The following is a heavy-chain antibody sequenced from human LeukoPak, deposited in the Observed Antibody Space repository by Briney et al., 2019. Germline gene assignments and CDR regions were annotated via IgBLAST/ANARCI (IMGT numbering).Heavy chain of an antibody. CDR3: ARVGGGEILNWFDP. J-gene: IGHJ5*02. D-gene: IGHD3-16*01. V-gene: IGHV1-2*02. Sequence: ASVKVSCKASGYTFTGYYMHWVRQAPGQGLEWMGWINPNSGGTNYAQKFQGRVTMTRDTSTSTVYMELSSLRSEDTAVYYCARVGGGEILNWFDPWGQGTLVTVSS. CDR1: GYTFTGYY. CDR2: INPNSGGT.